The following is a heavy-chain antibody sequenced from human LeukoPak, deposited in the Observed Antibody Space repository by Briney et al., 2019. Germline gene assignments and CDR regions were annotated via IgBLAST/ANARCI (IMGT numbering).Heavy chain of an antibody. Sequence: GGSLRLSCAASGFTVSSNYMSWIRQAPGKGLEWVSYISSSGSTIYYADSVKGRFTISRDNAKNSLYLQMNSLRAEDTAVYYCARDQTGGYSYGYRYYYGMDVWGQGTTVTVSS. CDR1: GFTVSSNY. D-gene: IGHD5-18*01. V-gene: IGHV3-11*01. CDR2: ISSSGSTI. CDR3: ARDQTGGYSYGYRYYYGMDV. J-gene: IGHJ6*02.